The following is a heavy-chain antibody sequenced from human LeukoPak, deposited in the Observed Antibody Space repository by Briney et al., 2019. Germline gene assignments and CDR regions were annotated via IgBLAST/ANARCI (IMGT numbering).Heavy chain of an antibody. D-gene: IGHD2-21*02. V-gene: IGHV3-48*03. CDR2: ISFSGSNI. CDR3: AREPPAYCGGDCYSTLGGP. Sequence: GGSLRLSCAASGFTLSSYGMNWVRQAPGKGLEWVSYISFSGSNIYYADSVKGRFTMSRGNAKNSLFLQMNSLRAEDTAVYYCAREPPAYCGGDCYSTLGGPWGQGTLVTVSS. CDR1: GFTLSSYG. J-gene: IGHJ5*02.